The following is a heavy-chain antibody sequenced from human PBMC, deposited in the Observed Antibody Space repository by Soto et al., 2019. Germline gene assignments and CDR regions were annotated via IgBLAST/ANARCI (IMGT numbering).Heavy chain of an antibody. Sequence: GASVKVSCKASGYTFTGYYMHWVRQAPGQGLEWMGWINPNSGGTNYAQKFQGWVTMTRDTSISTAYMELSRLRSDDTAVYYCARECGFWSGSGAYGMDVWGQGTTVTVSS. D-gene: IGHD3-3*01. CDR1: GYTFTGYY. CDR3: ARECGFWSGSGAYGMDV. J-gene: IGHJ6*02. V-gene: IGHV1-2*04. CDR2: INPNSGGT.